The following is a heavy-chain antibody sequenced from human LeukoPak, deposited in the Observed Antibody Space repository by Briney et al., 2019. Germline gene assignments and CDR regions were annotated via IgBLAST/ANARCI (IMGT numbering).Heavy chain of an antibody. CDR2: ISGSGGTT. CDR1: GFTFSSYG. V-gene: IGHV3-23*01. D-gene: IGHD3-22*01. CDR3: AKTNGYYSD. Sequence: GGSLRLSCAASGFTFSSYGMNWVRRAPGKGLEWVSGISGSGGTTYYADSVKGRFTISGDNSKNSLSLQVSSLRAEDTAVYYCAKTNGYYSDWGQGTLVTVSS. J-gene: IGHJ4*02.